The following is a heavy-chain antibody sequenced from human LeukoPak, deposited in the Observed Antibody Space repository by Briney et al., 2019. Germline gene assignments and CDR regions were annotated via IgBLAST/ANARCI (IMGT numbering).Heavy chain of an antibody. CDR1: GGSLSGSY. CDR2: INHVGSI. CDR3: ARGHWDFDL. V-gene: IGHV4-34*01. Sequence: SETLSLTCVVYGGSLSGSYWSWIRQPPGKGLEWIGEINHVGSINCNPSLKGRVTISVDTSKNQFSLKLISVTAADTAVYFCARGHWDFDLWGRGTLVTVSS. J-gene: IGHJ2*01.